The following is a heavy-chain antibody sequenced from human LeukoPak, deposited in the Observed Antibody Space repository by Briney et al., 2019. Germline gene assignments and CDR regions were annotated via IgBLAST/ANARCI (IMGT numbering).Heavy chain of an antibody. V-gene: IGHV3-7*01. D-gene: IGHD3-10*01. CDR3: ARALWIGEMGV. J-gene: IGHJ6*04. CDR1: GFTFSSYS. Sequence: GGSLRLSCAASGFTFSSYSMNWVRQAPGKGLEWVANITPDGSEKYYVDSVKGRFTISRDNARNSLFLQMDDLRADDTAVYYCARALWIGEMGVWGKGTTVTVSP. CDR2: ITPDGSEK.